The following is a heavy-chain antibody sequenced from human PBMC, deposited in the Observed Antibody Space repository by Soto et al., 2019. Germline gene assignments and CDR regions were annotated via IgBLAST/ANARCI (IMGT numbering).Heavy chain of an antibody. J-gene: IGHJ5*01. CDR1: GGSISSYY. CDR2: IFYSGST. CDR3: ASMIGDPVLSFDS. D-gene: IGHD3-10*02. Sequence: QVQLQESGRGLVKPSETLSLTCTVSGGSISSYYWSWIRQPPGKGLEWIGFIFYSGSTSYNPSLKSRVTISIDTSEYQFSLKLNSVTAADTAVYYCASMIGDPVLSFDSWGQGTLVAVSS. V-gene: IGHV4-59*01.